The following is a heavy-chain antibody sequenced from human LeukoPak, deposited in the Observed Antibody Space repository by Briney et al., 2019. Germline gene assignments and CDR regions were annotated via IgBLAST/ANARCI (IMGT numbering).Heavy chain of an antibody. CDR1: GYTFTSYG. D-gene: IGHD6-19*01. CDR3: ARGGAVAGTYYYYYYGMDV. Sequence: ASVKVSCKASGYTFTSYGISWVRQATGQGLEWMGWMNPNSGNTGYAQKFQGRVTMTRNTSISTAYMELSSLRSEDTAVYYCARGGAVAGTYYYYYYGMDVWGQGTTVTVSS. V-gene: IGHV1-8*02. CDR2: MNPNSGNT. J-gene: IGHJ6*02.